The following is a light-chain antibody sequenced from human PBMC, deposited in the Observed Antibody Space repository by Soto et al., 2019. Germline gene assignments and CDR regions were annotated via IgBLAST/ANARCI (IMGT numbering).Light chain of an antibody. CDR3: QQSFSTPRT. Sequence: DIQMTQSPSTLSASVVDRVTITCRASQSISSWLAWYQQKPGKAPKLLIYKASSLESGVPSRFSGSGSGTEFTLTISSLQPDDFGTYYCQQSFSTPRTFGQGTKVDIK. CDR2: KAS. V-gene: IGKV1-5*03. CDR1: QSISSW. J-gene: IGKJ1*01.